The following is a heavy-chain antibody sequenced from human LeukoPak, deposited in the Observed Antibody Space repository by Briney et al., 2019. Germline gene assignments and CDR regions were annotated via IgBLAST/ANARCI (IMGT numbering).Heavy chain of an antibody. CDR1: GFTFSSYS. Sequence: HGGSLRLSCAASGFTFSSYSMNWVRQAPGKGLEWVSSISSSSSYIYYADSVKGRFTISRDNAKNSLYLQMNSLRAEDTAVYYCARGGYSSTLYGRYQHWGQGTLVTVSP. CDR2: ISSSSSYI. J-gene: IGHJ1*01. D-gene: IGHD6-13*01. CDR3: ARGGYSSTLYGRYQH. V-gene: IGHV3-21*01.